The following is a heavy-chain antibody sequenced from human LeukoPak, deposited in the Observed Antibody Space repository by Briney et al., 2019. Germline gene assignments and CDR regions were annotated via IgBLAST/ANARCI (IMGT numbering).Heavy chain of an antibody. CDR2: IYYSGST. CDR1: GGSISGYY. D-gene: IGHD6-19*01. Sequence: PSETLSLSCTVSGGSISGYYWSWLPQPPGKGLEWIGYIYYSGSTNYNPSLESRVTISVDTSKNQFSLKLSSVTAADTAVYYCATAVKGWFDPWGQGTLVTVSS. J-gene: IGHJ5*02. V-gene: IGHV4-59*01. CDR3: ATAVKGWFDP.